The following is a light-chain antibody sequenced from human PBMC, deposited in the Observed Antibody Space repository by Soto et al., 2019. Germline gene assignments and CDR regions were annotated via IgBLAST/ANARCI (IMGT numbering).Light chain of an antibody. CDR2: DAS. V-gene: IGKV1-33*01. CDR1: QDISNY. CDR3: QQYDNLPLT. Sequence: DIQMTQSPSSLSASVGDRVTITCQASQDISNYLNWYQQKPGKAPKLLIYDASNVETRVPSTFSGSGSGTDFTVTISSLQPEDIAAYYWQQYDNLPLTFGQGTRLESK. J-gene: IGKJ5*01.